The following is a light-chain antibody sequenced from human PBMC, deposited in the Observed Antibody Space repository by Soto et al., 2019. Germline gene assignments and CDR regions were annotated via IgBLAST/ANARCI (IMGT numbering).Light chain of an antibody. CDR3: ETWDSNTHV. CDR2: LEGSGSY. V-gene: IGLV4-60*02. Sequence: QLVLTQSSSASASLGSSVKLTCTLSSGHSSYIIAWHQQQPGKAPRYLMKLEGSGSYNKGSGVPDRFSGSSSGADRYLTIANLQFEDEADYYYETWDSNTHVFGTGTKLTVL. J-gene: IGLJ1*01. CDR1: SGHSSYI.